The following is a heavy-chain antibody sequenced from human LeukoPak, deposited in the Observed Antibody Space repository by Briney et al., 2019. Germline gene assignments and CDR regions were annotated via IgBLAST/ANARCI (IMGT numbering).Heavy chain of an antibody. CDR2: IYYSGST. CDR1: GCSINDYY. V-gene: IGHV4-59*08. Sequence: SGTLSLTCTVSGCSINDYYWSWVRQPPGKGLEWIGYIYYSGSTNYNPSLKSRVTISVDTSKNQFSLKLSSVTAADTAVYYCARSPGELLRGYFDYWGQGTLVTVPS. J-gene: IGHJ4*02. D-gene: IGHD1-26*01. CDR3: ARSPGELLRGYFDY.